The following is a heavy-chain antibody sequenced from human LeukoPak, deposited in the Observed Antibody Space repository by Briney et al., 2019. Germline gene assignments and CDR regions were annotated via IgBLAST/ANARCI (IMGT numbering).Heavy chain of an antibody. CDR1: GFTFSSFS. Sequence: PGGSLRLSCAASGFTFSSFSMNWVRQAPGKGLEWVSYISSGSGTIYYADSVKGRFTISRDNAKNSLYLQMNSLRAEDTAVYYCAKDRAFYYDSSAVSRYWGQGTLVTVSS. CDR3: AKDRAFYYDSSAVSRY. V-gene: IGHV3-48*01. J-gene: IGHJ4*02. D-gene: IGHD3-22*01. CDR2: ISSGSGTI.